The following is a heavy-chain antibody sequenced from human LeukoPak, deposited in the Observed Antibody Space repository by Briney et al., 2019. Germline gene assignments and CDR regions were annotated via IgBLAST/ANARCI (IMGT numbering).Heavy chain of an antibody. V-gene: IGHV1-2*02. Sequence: ASVKVSCKASGYTFTGYYMHWARQAPGQGLEWMGWINPNSGGTNYAQKFQGRVTMTRDTSISTAYMELSRLRSDDTAVYYCARDPGTYYYDFDYWGQGTLVTVSS. CDR3: ARDPGTYYYDFDY. J-gene: IGHJ4*02. D-gene: IGHD3-10*01. CDR1: GYTFTGYY. CDR2: INPNSGGT.